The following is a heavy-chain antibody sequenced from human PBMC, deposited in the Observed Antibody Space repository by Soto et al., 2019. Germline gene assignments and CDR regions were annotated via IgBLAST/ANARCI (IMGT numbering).Heavy chain of an antibody. CDR1: GGSSSSYY. J-gene: IGHJ6*02. Sequence: PSETLSVTCIVSGGSSSSYYWSWIRQPAGKGLEWIGRIYTSGSTNYNPSLKSRVTMSVDTSKNQFSLKLSSVTAADTAVYYCARERDYDFWSGQYGMDVWGQGTTVTVS. CDR3: ARERDYDFWSGQYGMDV. D-gene: IGHD3-3*01. V-gene: IGHV4-4*07. CDR2: IYTSGST.